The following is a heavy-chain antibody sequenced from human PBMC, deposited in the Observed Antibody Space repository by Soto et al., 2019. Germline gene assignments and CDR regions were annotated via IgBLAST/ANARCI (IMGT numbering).Heavy chain of an antibody. CDR2: ISYDGSNK. Sequence: HPGGSLRLSCAASGFTFSSYGMHWVRQAPGKGLEWVAVISYDGSNKYYADSVKGRFTISRDNSKNTLYLQMNSLRAEDTAVYYCAASIAVAAYYYYYGMDVWGQGTTVTVSS. V-gene: IGHV3-30*03. CDR1: GFTFSSYG. D-gene: IGHD6-19*01. CDR3: AASIAVAAYYYYYGMDV. J-gene: IGHJ6*02.